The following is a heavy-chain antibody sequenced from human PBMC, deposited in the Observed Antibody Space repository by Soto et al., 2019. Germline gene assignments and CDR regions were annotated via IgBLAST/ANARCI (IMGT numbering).Heavy chain of an antibody. V-gene: IGHV1-69*12. Sequence: QVQLVQSGAEVKKPGSSVKVSCKASGGTFSSYDISWVRQAPGQGLEWMGVIIPIFGTANYAQKFQGRVTITADESTSTAYMELSSLRSADTAVYYCAIALVATNAFAYLGQGTLLTVSA. D-gene: IGHD5-12*01. J-gene: IGHJ4*02. CDR1: GGTFSSYD. CDR2: IIPIFGTA. CDR3: AIALVATNAFAY.